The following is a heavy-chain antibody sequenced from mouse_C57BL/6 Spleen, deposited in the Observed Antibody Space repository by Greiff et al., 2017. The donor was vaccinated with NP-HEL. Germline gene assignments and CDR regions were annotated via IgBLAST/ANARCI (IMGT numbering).Heavy chain of an antibody. D-gene: IGHD1-1*01. J-gene: IGHJ2*01. V-gene: IGHV1-78*01. CDR2: IYPRDGST. Sequence: VQLQQSDAELVKPGASVKISCKVSGYTFTDHTIHWLKQRPEQGLEWIGYIYPRDGSTKYNEKFKGKATLTADKSSSTAYMQLNSLTSEDSAVSVCARGAKSTVPHLDYWGQGTTLTVSS. CDR1: GYTFTDHT. CDR3: ARGAKSTVPHLDY.